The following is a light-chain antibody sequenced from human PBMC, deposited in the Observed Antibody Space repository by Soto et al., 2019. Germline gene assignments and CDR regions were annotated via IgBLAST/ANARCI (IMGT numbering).Light chain of an antibody. CDR1: QSISTF. Sequence: DIQMTQSPSSLSASVGDRVSVTCRASQSISTFLNWYQQRPGEAPKLLIYAASSLQSGVPSRFSGSGSGADFTLTIGSLPHEDFATYYCQQSYTTPRTFGQGTKVEVK. CDR3: QQSYTTPRT. CDR2: AAS. J-gene: IGKJ1*01. V-gene: IGKV1-39*01.